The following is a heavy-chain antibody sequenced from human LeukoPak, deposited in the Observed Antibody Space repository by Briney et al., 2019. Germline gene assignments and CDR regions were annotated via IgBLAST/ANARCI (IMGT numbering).Heavy chain of an antibody. Sequence: GGSLRLSCAASGFTFSSYGMHWVRQAPGKGLEWVAVIWCDGSNKYYADSVKGRFTISRDNSKNTLYLQMNSLRAEDTAVYYCARRRDDLDAFDIWGQGTMVTVSS. CDR3: ARRRDDLDAFDI. J-gene: IGHJ3*02. V-gene: IGHV3-33*01. CDR1: GFTFSSYG. CDR2: IWCDGSNK.